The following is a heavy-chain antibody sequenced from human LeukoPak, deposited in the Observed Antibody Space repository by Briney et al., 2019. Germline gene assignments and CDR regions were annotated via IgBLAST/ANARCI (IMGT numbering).Heavy chain of an antibody. D-gene: IGHD6-13*01. Sequence: GGSLRLSCAASGFTFSSYSMNWFRQAPGKGLEWVSSISSSSSYIYYADSVKGRFTISRDNAKNSLYLQMNSLRAEDTAVYYCAGGGSWHYYFDYWGQGTLVTVSS. CDR3: AGGGSWHYYFDY. V-gene: IGHV3-21*01. J-gene: IGHJ4*02. CDR1: GFTFSSYS. CDR2: ISSSSSYI.